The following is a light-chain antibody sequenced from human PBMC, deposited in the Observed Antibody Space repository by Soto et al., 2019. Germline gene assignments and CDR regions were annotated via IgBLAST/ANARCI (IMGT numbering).Light chain of an antibody. Sequence: DFQMTQSPSSLSASVGDRVTITCRASQGINNHLAWFQQKPGKVPKVLIYAASTLQSGAPSRFSGSGSGTDFTLTISSLQPEDVAIYYCQNYNSAPPAGTFGGGTKVESK. CDR3: QNYNSAPPAGT. CDR1: QGINNH. CDR2: AAS. J-gene: IGKJ4*01. V-gene: IGKV1-27*01.